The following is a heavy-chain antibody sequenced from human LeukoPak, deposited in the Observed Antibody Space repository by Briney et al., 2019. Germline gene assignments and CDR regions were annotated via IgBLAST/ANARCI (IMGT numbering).Heavy chain of an antibody. D-gene: IGHD3-10*01. J-gene: IGHJ6*02. CDR3: AKVNYYGSGPMDV. Sequence: GGSLRLSCAASGFTFSSYAMSWVRHAPGKGLEWVSGISGSGGSTYYADSVKGRFTISRDNSKNTLYLQMNSLRAEDTAVYYCAKVNYYGSGPMDVWGQGTTVTVSS. V-gene: IGHV3-23*01. CDR1: GFTFSSYA. CDR2: ISGSGGST.